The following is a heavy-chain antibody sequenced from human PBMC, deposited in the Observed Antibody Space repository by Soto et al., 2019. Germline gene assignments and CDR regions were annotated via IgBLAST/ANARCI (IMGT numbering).Heavy chain of an antibody. Sequence: ASVKVSCKVSGYTLTELSMHWVRQAPGKGLEWMGGFDPEDGETIYAQKFQGRVTMAEDTSTDTAYMELSSLRSEDTAVYYCASKRLYYDFWSGWGYFDYWGQGTLVTVSS. D-gene: IGHD3-3*01. J-gene: IGHJ4*02. CDR3: ASKRLYYDFWSGWGYFDY. CDR1: GYTLTELS. V-gene: IGHV1-24*01. CDR2: FDPEDGET.